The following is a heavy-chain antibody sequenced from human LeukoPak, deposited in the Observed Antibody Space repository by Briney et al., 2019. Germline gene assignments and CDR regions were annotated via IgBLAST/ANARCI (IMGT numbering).Heavy chain of an antibody. CDR2: IWYDGSNK. D-gene: IGHD6-13*01. V-gene: IGHV3-33*06. CDR3: AKGRAAVTQFDY. Sequence: GGSLRLSCAASGFTFSSYGMHWVRQAPGKGLEWVAVIWYDGSNKYYADSVKGRFTISRDNSKNTLYLQMNSLRAEDTAVYYCAKGRAAVTQFDYWGQGTLVTVSS. J-gene: IGHJ4*02. CDR1: GFTFSSYG.